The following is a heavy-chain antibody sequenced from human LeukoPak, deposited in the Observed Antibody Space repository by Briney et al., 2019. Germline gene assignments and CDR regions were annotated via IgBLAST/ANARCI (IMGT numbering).Heavy chain of an antibody. CDR2: ISSSSSYI. CDR1: GFTFSSYS. CDR3: ARDLRAADYYYFYDLDV. J-gene: IGHJ6*02. Sequence: GGSLRLSCAASGFTFSSYSMNWVRQAPGKGLEWVSSISSSSSYIYYADSVKGRFTISRDNAKNSLCLQMNSLRAEDTAVYYCARDLRAADYYYFYDLDVWGQGTTVTVSS. D-gene: IGHD6-13*01. V-gene: IGHV3-21*01.